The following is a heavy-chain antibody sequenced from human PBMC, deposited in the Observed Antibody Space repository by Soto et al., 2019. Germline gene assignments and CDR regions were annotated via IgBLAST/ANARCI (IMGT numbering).Heavy chain of an antibody. V-gene: IGHV3-23*01. CDR1: GFTFSSYA. CDR2: ISGSGGST. CDR3: AKKISEYYYDSSGYYSPGY. J-gene: IGHJ4*02. Sequence: VGSLRLSCAASGFTFSSYAMSWVRQAPGKGLEWVSAISGSGGSTYYADSVKGRFTISRDNSKNTLYLQMNSLRAEDTAVYYCAKKISEYYYDSSGYYSPGYWGQGTLVTVS. D-gene: IGHD3-22*01.